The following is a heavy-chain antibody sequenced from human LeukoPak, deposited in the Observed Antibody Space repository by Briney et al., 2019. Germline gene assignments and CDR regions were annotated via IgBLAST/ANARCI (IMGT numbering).Heavy chain of an antibody. CDR2: ILHNGDST. D-gene: IGHD3-16*02. CDR1: GFTCNTYV. CDR3: ARLSSFAFDI. V-gene: IGHV3-23*01. J-gene: IGHJ3*02. Sequence: GGSLRLSCAASGFTCNTYVMSWVRQAPGKGLEWLSLILHNGDSTYYADSVKGRFTISRDNSKNTLYLQMNSLRAEDTAVYYCARLSSFAFDIWGQGTMVTVSS.